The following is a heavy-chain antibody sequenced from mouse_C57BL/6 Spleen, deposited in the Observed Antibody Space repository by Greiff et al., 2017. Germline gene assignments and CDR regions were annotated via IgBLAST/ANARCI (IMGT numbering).Heavy chain of an antibody. CDR3: ARRGSGPPFDY. CDR2: ISSGSSTI. D-gene: IGHD4-1*01. J-gene: IGHJ2*01. Sequence: DVMLVESGGGLVKPGGSLKLSCAASGFTFSDYGMHWVRQAPEKGLEWVAYISSGSSTIYYADTVKGRFTISRDNAKNTLFLQMTSLRSEYTAMYYCARRGSGPPFDYWGQGTTLTVSS. CDR1: GFTFSDYG. V-gene: IGHV5-17*01.